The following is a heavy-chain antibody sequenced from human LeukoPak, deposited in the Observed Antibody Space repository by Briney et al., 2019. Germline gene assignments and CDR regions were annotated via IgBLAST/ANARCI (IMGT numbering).Heavy chain of an antibody. CDR2: INHSGST. D-gene: IGHD2-2*01. J-gene: IGHJ4*02. Sequence: PSETLSLTCAVYGGSFSGYYWSWIRQPPGKGLEWIGEINHSGSTNYNPSLKSRVTISVDTSKNQFSLKLSPVTAADTAVYYCARGGIVVVPAGFDYWGQGTLVTVSS. CDR1: GGSFSGYY. V-gene: IGHV4-34*01. CDR3: ARGGIVVVPAGFDY.